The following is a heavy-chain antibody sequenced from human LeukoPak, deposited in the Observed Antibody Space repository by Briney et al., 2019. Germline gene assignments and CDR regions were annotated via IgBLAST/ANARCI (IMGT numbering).Heavy chain of an antibody. D-gene: IGHD3-10*02. V-gene: IGHV3-30*02. CDR3: AELGITMIGGV. Sequence: GGSLRLSCAASGFPFSSYGMHWVRQAPGKGLEWVAFIPYDGSDKFYADSVKGRFTISRDNSKNTLYLQMNSLGAEDTAVYYCAELGITMIGGVWGKGTTVTISS. CDR1: GFPFSSYG. CDR2: IPYDGSDK. J-gene: IGHJ6*04.